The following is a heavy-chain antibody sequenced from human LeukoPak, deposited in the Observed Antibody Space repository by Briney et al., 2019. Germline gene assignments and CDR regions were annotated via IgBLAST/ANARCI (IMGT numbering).Heavy chain of an antibody. CDR2: ISYDGSNK. V-gene: IGHV3-30*04. CDR1: GFTFSSYA. CDR3: AREVSSRIDFDY. D-gene: IGHD6-13*01. J-gene: IGHJ4*02. Sequence: PGRSLRLSCAASGFTFSSYAMHWVRQAPGKGLKGVAVISYDGSNKYYADSVKGRFTISRDNSKNTLYLQMNSLRAEDTSVYYCAREVSSRIDFDYGGQGTLVTVSS.